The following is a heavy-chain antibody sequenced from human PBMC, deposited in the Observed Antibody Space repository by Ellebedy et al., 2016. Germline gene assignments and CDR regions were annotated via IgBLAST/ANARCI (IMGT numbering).Heavy chain of an antibody. D-gene: IGHD5-18*01. Sequence: SVKVSCXASGGTFSSYAISWVRQAPGQGLEWMGRIIPILGIANYAQKFQGRVTITADKSTSTAYMELSSLRSEDTAVYYCAREPPRNSYGYYYGMDVWGQGTTVTVSS. V-gene: IGHV1-69*04. CDR2: IIPILGIA. J-gene: IGHJ6*02. CDR3: AREPPRNSYGYYYGMDV. CDR1: GGTFSSYA.